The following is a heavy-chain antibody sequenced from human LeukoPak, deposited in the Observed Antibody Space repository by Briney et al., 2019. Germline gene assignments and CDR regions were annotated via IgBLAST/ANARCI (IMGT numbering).Heavy chain of an antibody. CDR1: GFTFSIYA. CDR2: ISYDGSNK. D-gene: IGHD2-2*01. V-gene: IGHV3-30*04. CDR3: ARDRCSSTSCLYYYYMDV. J-gene: IGHJ6*03. Sequence: PGRSLRLSCAASGFTFSIYAMHWVRQAPGKGLEWVAVISYDGSNKYYADSVKGRFTISRDNSKNTLYLQMNSLRAEDTAVYYCARDRCSSTSCLYYYYMDVWGKGTTVTVSS.